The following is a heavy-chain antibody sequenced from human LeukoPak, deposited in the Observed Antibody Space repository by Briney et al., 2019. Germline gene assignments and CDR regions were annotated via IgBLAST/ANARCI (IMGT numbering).Heavy chain of an antibody. J-gene: IGHJ4*02. V-gene: IGHV3-30-3*01. Sequence: GGSLRLSCAASGFTFSSYAMHWVRQAPGKGLEWVAVISYDGSNKYYADSVKGRLTISRDNSKNKLYLQMNSLTAEDTAVYYCARDNSGSWSYYWSFRSPVYWGQGTLVTVSS. CDR1: GFTFSSYA. CDR2: ISYDGSNK. CDR3: ARDNSGSWSYYWSFRSPVY. D-gene: IGHD3-10*01.